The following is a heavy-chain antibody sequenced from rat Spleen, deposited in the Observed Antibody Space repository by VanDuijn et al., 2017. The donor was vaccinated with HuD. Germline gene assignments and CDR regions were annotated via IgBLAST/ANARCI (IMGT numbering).Heavy chain of an antibody. J-gene: IGHJ2*01. CDR1: GLSFSNYD. D-gene: IGHD1-9*01. V-gene: IGHV5-25*01. CDR3: ARQDHGYNYDY. CDR2: ITNAAGKV. Sequence: EVQLVESGGGLVQPGRSMRFSCAASGLSFSNYDMAWVRQAPTRGLEWVASITNAAGKVYYPDSVKGRFTISRDNAENTVYLQMNSLRSEDMATYYCARQDHGYNYDYWGQGVMVTVSS.